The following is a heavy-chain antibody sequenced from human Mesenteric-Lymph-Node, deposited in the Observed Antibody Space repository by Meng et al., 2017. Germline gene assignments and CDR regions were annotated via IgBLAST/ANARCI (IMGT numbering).Heavy chain of an antibody. CDR3: ARGYYGGNSDFDY. Sequence: QVQLVESGGGVVQPGRSLRLSCSASGFTFRSYDMHWVRQAPGKGLEWAAVIWSDGSNRYYADSVKGRFAISRDISKNTLILQMNSLRAEDTAVYYCARGYYGGNSDFDYWGQGTLVTVSS. D-gene: IGHD4-23*01. V-gene: IGHV3-33*01. CDR1: GFTFRSYD. J-gene: IGHJ4*02. CDR2: IWSDGSNR.